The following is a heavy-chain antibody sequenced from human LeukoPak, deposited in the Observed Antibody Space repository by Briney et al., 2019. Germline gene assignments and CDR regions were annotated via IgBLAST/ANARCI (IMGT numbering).Heavy chain of an antibody. V-gene: IGHV4-39*07. CDR3: ARAARGGPPHYFDY. J-gene: IGHJ4*02. CDR1: GDSISSSNNY. D-gene: IGHD2-15*01. Sequence: SETLSLTCSVSGDSISSSNNYWAWIRQPPGKSLEWIGSIHHSGSSYYNPSLRSRVTISVDRSKNEISVKLSSVTAADTAVYYCARAARGGPPHYFDYWGQGTLVTVSS. CDR2: IHHSGSS.